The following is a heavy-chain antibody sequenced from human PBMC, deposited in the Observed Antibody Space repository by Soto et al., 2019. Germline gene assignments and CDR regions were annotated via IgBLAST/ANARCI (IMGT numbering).Heavy chain of an antibody. V-gene: IGHV4-31*03. D-gene: IGHD3-10*01. J-gene: IGHJ3*02. CDR3: ARDRTSARYYGSGSDAFDI. Sequence: PSETLSLTCTVSGGSISSGGYYWSWIRQHPGEGLEWIGYIYYSGSTYYNPSLKSRVTISVDTSKNQFSLKLSSVTAADTAVYYCARDRTSARYYGSGSDAFDIWGQGTMVTVSS. CDR2: IYYSGST. CDR1: GGSISSGGYY.